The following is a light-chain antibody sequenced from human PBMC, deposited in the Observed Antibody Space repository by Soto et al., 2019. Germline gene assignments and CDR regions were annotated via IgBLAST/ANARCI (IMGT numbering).Light chain of an antibody. Sequence: AIQLTQSPSSLSASIGDRVTITCRARQGIGSALAWYQQAPGKPPKLLIFDASTLENGVPSRFSGGGSGTDFTLTISSLQPEDFAVYFCQQFSSSPQTFGQGTKVEIK. CDR2: DAS. V-gene: IGKV1-13*02. CDR1: QGIGSA. J-gene: IGKJ1*01. CDR3: QQFSSSPQT.